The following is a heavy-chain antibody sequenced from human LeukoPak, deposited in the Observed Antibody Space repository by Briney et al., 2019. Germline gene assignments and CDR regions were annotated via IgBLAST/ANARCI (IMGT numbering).Heavy chain of an antibody. Sequence: PGGSLRLSCAASGFSFSSYSMNWVRQAPGKGLEWVAVISYDGSNKYYADSVKGRFTISRDNSKNTLYLQMNSLRAEDTAVYYCAKDFYGDYAPDYYYYYMDVWGKGTTVTVSS. CDR3: AKDFYGDYAPDYYYYYMDV. CDR2: ISYDGSNK. J-gene: IGHJ6*03. D-gene: IGHD4-17*01. V-gene: IGHV3-30*18. CDR1: GFSFSSYS.